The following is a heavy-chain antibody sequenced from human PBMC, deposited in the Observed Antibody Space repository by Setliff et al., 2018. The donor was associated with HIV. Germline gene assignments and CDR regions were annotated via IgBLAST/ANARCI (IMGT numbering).Heavy chain of an antibody. D-gene: IGHD3-16*01. Sequence: SETLSLTCGVSGASISNHYWSWVRQSPGKGLEWIGYIYYTENTNYNPSLKSRVTISVDTSKNQFSLKLSSVTAADTAVYYCAIRSRLGESSNYLDFWGQGTLVTVSS. J-gene: IGHJ4*02. CDR1: GASISNHY. CDR2: IYYTENT. V-gene: IGHV4-59*08. CDR3: AIRSRLGESSNYLDF.